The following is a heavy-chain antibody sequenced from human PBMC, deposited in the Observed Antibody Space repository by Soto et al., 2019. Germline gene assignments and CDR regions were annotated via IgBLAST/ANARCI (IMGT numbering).Heavy chain of an antibody. D-gene: IGHD2-15*01. Sequence: QVQLVESGGGLVKPGGSLRLSCAASGFTFSDSYMSWIRQAPGKGLEWVSYISSSSSYTNYADSVKGRFTISRDNAKNSLYLQMNSLRAEDTAVYYCARQIGYCSGGSCPPGGYDWFDPWGQGTLVNVSS. CDR3: ARQIGYCSGGSCPPGGYDWFDP. V-gene: IGHV3-11*05. CDR1: GFTFSDSY. J-gene: IGHJ5*02. CDR2: ISSSSSYT.